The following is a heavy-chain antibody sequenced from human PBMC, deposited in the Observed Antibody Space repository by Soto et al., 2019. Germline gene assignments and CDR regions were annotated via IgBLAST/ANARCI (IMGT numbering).Heavy chain of an antibody. CDR2: IYYSGST. CDR1: GGSISSYY. CDR3: ARARYNWFDP. V-gene: IGHV4-59*01. Sequence: SETLSLTCTVPGGSISSYYWSWIRQPPGKGLEWIGYIYYSGSTNYNPSLKSRVTISVDTSKNQFSLKLSSVTAADTAVYYCARARYNWFDPWGQGTLVTVSS. J-gene: IGHJ5*02.